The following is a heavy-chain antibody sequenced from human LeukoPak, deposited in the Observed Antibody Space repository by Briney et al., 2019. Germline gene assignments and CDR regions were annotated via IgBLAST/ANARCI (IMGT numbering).Heavy chain of an antibody. CDR2: INPSGGST. CDR1: GYTFTSYY. V-gene: IGHV1-46*01. CDR3: AREGVGATTGDAFDI. J-gene: IGHJ3*02. D-gene: IGHD1-26*01. Sequence: ASVKVSCKASGYTFTSYYMHWVRRAPGQGFEWMGIINPSGGSTSYAQKFQGRVTMTRDTSTSTVYTELSSLRSDDTAVYYCAREGVGATTGDAFDIWGQGTMVTVSS.